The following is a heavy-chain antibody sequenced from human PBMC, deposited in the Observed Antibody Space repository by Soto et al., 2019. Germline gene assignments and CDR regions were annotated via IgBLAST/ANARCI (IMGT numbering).Heavy chain of an antibody. CDR3: ARCNGEDFDY. J-gene: IGHJ4*02. Sequence: ESGGGLVQPGGSLRLSCATSGFTFSSYWMTWVRQAPGKGLEWVASIKRDGSEKYYVDTVKGRFTISRDNAKNSLYLQMNGLRADDTALYFCARCNGEDFDYWGQGTLVTVSS. V-gene: IGHV3-7*03. CDR2: IKRDGSEK. D-gene: IGHD4-17*01. CDR1: GFTFSSYW.